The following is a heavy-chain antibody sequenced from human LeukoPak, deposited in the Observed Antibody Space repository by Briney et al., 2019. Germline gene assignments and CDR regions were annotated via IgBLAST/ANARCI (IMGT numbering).Heavy chain of an antibody. Sequence: GGSLRLSCAASGFTVSSNYMSLVRQAPGKGLEWVSVIYSGGSTYYADSVKGRFTISRDNSKNTLYLQMNSLRAEDTAVYYCARGQDDYVWGSYRYYFDYWGQGTLVTVSS. J-gene: IGHJ4*02. CDR2: IYSGGST. D-gene: IGHD3-16*02. CDR1: GFTVSSNY. V-gene: IGHV3-66*01. CDR3: ARGQDDYVWGSYRYYFDY.